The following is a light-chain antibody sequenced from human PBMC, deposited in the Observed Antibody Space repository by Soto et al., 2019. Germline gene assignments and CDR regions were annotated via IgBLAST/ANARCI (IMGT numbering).Light chain of an antibody. J-gene: IGLJ1*01. CDR1: SSDVGAYNY. V-gene: IGLV2-14*01. CDR3: SSYTSSSTL. Sequence: QSVLTQPASVSGSPGQSIAISCTGTSSDVGAYNYVSWYQQHPGKAPKLMIYDVSHRPSGASDRFSGSKSGNTASLTISGLQAEDEADYYCSSYTSSSTLLGTGTKVTVL. CDR2: DVS.